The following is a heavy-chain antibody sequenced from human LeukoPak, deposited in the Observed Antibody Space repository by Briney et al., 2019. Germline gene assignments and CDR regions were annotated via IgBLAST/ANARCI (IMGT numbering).Heavy chain of an antibody. CDR2: IYPGDPDT. CDR1: GYSFTSYW. V-gene: IGHV5-51*01. Sequence: GESLKISCKGSGYSFTSYWIGWVRQMPGKGLEWMGIIYPGDPDTRYSPSFQGQVTISADKSISTAYLQWSSLKASDTAMYYCARHQHYYGSGSLDYYYGMDVWGKGTTVTVSS. D-gene: IGHD3-10*01. J-gene: IGHJ6*04. CDR3: ARHQHYYGSGSLDYYYGMDV.